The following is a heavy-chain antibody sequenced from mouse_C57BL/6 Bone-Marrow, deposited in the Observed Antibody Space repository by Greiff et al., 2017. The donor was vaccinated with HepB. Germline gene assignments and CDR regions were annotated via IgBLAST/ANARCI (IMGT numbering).Heavy chain of an antibody. CDR3: ARGYYYGSSPFAY. Sequence: EVMLVESGGGLVKPGGSLKLSCAASGFTFSDYGMHWVRQAPEKGLEWVAYISSGSSTIYYADTVKGRFTISRDNAKNTLFLQMTSLRSEDTAMYYCARGYYYGSSPFAYWGQGTLGSVCA. CDR1: GFTFSDYG. D-gene: IGHD1-1*01. CDR2: ISSGSSTI. V-gene: IGHV5-17*01. J-gene: IGHJ3*01.